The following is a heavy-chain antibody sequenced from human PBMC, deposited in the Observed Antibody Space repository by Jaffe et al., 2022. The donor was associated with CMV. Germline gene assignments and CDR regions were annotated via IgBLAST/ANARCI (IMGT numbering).Heavy chain of an antibody. J-gene: IGHJ6*02. Sequence: EVQLVESGGGLVKPGRSLRLSCTASGFTFGDYAMSWFRQAPGKGLEWVGFIRSKAYGGTTEYAASVKGRFTISRDDSKSIAYLQMNSLKTEDTAVYYCTSTGGGYGSGSYYNGRYYGMDVWGQGTTVTVSS. CDR2: IRSKAYGGTT. CDR1: GFTFGDYA. D-gene: IGHD3-10*01. V-gene: IGHV3-49*05. CDR3: TSTGGGYGSGSYYNGRYYGMDV.